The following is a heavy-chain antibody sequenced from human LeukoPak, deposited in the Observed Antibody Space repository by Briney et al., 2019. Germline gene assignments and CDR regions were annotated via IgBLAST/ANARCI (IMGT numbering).Heavy chain of an antibody. CDR1: GGTFSSYA. CDR2: IIPIFGTA. J-gene: IGHJ3*02. Sequence: SVKVSCKASGGTFSSYAISWVRQAPGQGLEWMGGIIPIFGTANYAQKFQGRVTITADESTSTAYMELSSLRSEDTAVYYCARGRPGLVVVGIDAFDIWGQGTMVTVSS. V-gene: IGHV1-69*01. CDR3: ARGRPGLVVVGIDAFDI. D-gene: IGHD3-22*01.